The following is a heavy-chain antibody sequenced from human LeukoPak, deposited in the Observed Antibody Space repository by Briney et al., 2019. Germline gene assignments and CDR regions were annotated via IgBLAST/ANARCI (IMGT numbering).Heavy chain of an antibody. CDR3: AKDFATVVTFFDY. V-gene: IGHV3-23*01. CDR2: ISGSGGST. Sequence: GGSLTLSCAASGFTFSSYAMSWVRQAPGKGLEWVSAISGSGGSTYYADSMKGRFTISRDNSKNTLYLQMNSLRAEDTAVYYCAKDFATVVTFFDYWGQGTLVTVSS. CDR1: GFTFSSYA. D-gene: IGHD4-23*01. J-gene: IGHJ4*02.